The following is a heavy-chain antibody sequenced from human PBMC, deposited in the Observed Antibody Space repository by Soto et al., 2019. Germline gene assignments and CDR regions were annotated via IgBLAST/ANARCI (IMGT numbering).Heavy chain of an antibody. Sequence: GESLKISCKGSGYSFTSYWIAWVRQMPGKGLEWMGIIYPGDSDSRYSPSFQGQVTISADKSISTAYLQWSSLRASDTAMYYCARGGGRGRWLQPARTNAFDIWGQGTMVTV. D-gene: IGHD5-12*01. V-gene: IGHV5-51*01. J-gene: IGHJ3*02. CDR3: ARGGGRGRWLQPARTNAFDI. CDR2: IYPGDSDS. CDR1: GYSFTSYW.